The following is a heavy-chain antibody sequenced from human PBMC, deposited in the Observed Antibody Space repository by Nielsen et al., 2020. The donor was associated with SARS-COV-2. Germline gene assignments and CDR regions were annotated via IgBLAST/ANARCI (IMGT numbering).Heavy chain of an antibody. Sequence: SVKVSCKASGGTFSSYAISWVRQAPGQGLEWMGRIIPILGIANYAQKFQGRVTITADKSTSTAYMELSSLRSEDTAVYYCARGRTGAYGMDVWGQGTTVTVSS. D-gene: IGHD1-1*01. CDR2: IIPILGIA. J-gene: IGHJ6*02. CDR3: ARGRTGAYGMDV. V-gene: IGHV1-69*04. CDR1: GGTFSSYA.